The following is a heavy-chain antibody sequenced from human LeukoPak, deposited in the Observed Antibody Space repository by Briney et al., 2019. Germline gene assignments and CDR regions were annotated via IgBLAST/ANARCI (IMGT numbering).Heavy chain of an antibody. Sequence: ASVKVSCKTSGYSFSDYTMHWVRQAPGEGLEWLGWFNPDTGDTFSAQRFQGRVTLTWDTARRTAYMEMRNLNVDDTAVCYCVTQSFDFWGQGTLVTVSS. J-gene: IGHJ4*02. CDR1: GYSFSDYT. CDR3: VTQSFDF. CDR2: FNPDTGDT. D-gene: IGHD2-15*01. V-gene: IGHV1-2*02.